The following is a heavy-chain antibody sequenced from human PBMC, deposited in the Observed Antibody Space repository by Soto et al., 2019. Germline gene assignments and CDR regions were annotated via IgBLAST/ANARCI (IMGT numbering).Heavy chain of an antibody. Sequence: QVQLVESGGGVVQPGRSLRLSCAASGFTFSSYGMHWVRQAPGKGLEWVAVIWYDGSNKYYADSVKGRFTISRDNSKNTLYLQMNSLRADDTAVYYCARETTVTTGDTAMAFDYWGQGTLVTVSS. CDR2: IWYDGSNK. V-gene: IGHV3-33*01. J-gene: IGHJ4*02. D-gene: IGHD4-17*01. CDR1: GFTFSSYG. CDR3: ARETTVTTGDTAMAFDY.